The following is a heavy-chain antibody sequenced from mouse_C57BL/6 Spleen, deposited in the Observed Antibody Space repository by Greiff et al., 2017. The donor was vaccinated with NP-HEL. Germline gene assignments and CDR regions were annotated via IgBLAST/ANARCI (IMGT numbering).Heavy chain of an antibody. V-gene: IGHV2-2*01. CDR2: IWSGGST. CDR1: GFSLTSYG. Sequence: VKLKESGPGLVQPSQSLSITCTVSGFSLTSYGVHWVRQSPGKGLEWLGVIWSGGSTDYNAAFISRLSISKDNSKSQVFFKMNSLQADDTAIYYCARKDYYGSSYGYFDVWGTGTTVTVSS. D-gene: IGHD1-1*01. CDR3: ARKDYYGSSYGYFDV. J-gene: IGHJ1*03.